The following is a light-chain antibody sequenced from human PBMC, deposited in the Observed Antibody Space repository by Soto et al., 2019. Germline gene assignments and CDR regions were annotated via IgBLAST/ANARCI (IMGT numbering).Light chain of an antibody. Sequence: VLPQSTATLSLSPGERATLSCMASQSVSSSYLAWYQQKPGQAPRLLIYGASSRATGIPDRFSGSGSGTDFTLTISRLEPEGFAVYYCQQYGSSPWTFGQGTKVAIK. J-gene: IGKJ1*01. V-gene: IGKV3-20*01. CDR3: QQYGSSPWT. CDR1: QSVSSSY. CDR2: GAS.